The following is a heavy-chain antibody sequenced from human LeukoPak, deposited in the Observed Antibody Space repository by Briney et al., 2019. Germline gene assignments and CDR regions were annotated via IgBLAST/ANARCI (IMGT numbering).Heavy chain of an antibody. D-gene: IGHD3-22*01. CDR3: ARLTFYYDSSDFYSHYFDY. CDR2: IYYSGST. J-gene: IGHJ4*02. Sequence: SETLSLTCTVPGGSISSYYWSWIRQPPGKGLEWIGYIYYSGSTNYNPSLKSRVIISVDKSKNQFSLNLSSVTAADTAVYYCARLTFYYDSSDFYSHYFDYWGQGTLVTVSS. V-gene: IGHV4-59*12. CDR1: GGSISSYY.